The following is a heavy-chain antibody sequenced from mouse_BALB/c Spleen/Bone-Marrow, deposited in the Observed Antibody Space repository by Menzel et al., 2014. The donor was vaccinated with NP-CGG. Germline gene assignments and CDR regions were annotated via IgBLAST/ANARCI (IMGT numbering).Heavy chain of an antibody. Sequence: DVMLVESGGGLVSPGGSLKLSCAASGFTFSNYAMSWVRQTPEKRLEWVATVGSGGSFTYYPDSVKGRFTISRDSAKNTLYLQMSSLRSEDTAMYYCARHGDNYVFDYWGQGTTLTVSS. J-gene: IGHJ2*01. CDR1: GFTFSNYA. V-gene: IGHV5-9-3*01. D-gene: IGHD1-3*01. CDR2: VGSGGSFT. CDR3: ARHGDNYVFDY.